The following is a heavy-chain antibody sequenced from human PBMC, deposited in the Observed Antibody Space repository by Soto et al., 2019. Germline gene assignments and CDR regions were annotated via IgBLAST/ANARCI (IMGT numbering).Heavy chain of an antibody. Sequence: SETLSLTCTVSGGSISSYYWIWIRQPPGKGLEWIGYIYYGGSTNYNPSLKSRVTISVDTSKNQFSLKLSSVTAADTAVYYCARFGQQLHFDYWGQGILVTVSS. D-gene: IGHD6-13*01. J-gene: IGHJ4*02. CDR1: GGSISSYY. CDR3: ARFGQQLHFDY. V-gene: IGHV4-59*01. CDR2: IYYGGST.